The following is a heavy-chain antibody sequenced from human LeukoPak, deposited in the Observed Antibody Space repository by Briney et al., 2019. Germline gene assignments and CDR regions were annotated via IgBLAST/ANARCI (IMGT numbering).Heavy chain of an antibody. V-gene: IGHV3-23*01. D-gene: IGHD3-9*01. CDR2: ISGSGGST. CDR1: GFTFSSYA. Sequence: GGSLRLSCAASGFTFSSYAMSWVRQAPGKGLEWVSAISGSGGSTYYADSVKGRFTISRDDSKNTLYLQMNSLRAEDTAVYYCAKGARVYYDILTGYYSDGYWGQGTLVTVSS. J-gene: IGHJ4*02. CDR3: AKGARVYYDILTGYYSDGY.